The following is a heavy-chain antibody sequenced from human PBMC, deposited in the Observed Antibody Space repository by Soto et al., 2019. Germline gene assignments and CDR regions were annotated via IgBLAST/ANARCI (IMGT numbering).Heavy chain of an antibody. Sequence: TLSLTCTVSGGSISSGGYYWSWIRQHPGEGLEWIGYIYYSGSTNYNPSLKSRVTISEDTSKNQVSLKVTSVTAADTAVFYCARGNHYYGMDVWGQGTTVTVSS. V-gene: IGHV4-31*03. J-gene: IGHJ6*02. CDR3: ARGNHYYGMDV. CDR2: IYYSGST. CDR1: GGSISSGGYY.